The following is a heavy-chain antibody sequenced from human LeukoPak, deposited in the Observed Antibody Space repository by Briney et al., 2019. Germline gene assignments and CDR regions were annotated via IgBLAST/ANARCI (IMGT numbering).Heavy chain of an antibody. V-gene: IGHV3-23*01. CDR2: IIATGGST. D-gene: IGHD6-19*01. CDR3: AKGKTSGWDQDAFDI. Sequence: AASLRFSCAAAGFTFSSYAMSWVRQAPGKGLEWVSRIIATGGSTYYADSVKGRFAISRDNSKNTLNLQLNSQRVEDTAVYYCAKGKTSGWDQDAFDIWGQGTMVTVSS. CDR1: GFTFSSYA. J-gene: IGHJ3*02.